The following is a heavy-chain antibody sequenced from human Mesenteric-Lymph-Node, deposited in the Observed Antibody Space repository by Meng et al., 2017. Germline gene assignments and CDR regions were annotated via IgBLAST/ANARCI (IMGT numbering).Heavy chain of an antibody. CDR2: VYSGGSN. Sequence: SETLSLTCTVPDGSIIKYYRSWIRQPAGKGLEWIGRVYSGGSNNYDPSLSSRVTMSADTSKNQFSLRLTSVTAADTGVYYCARIRWELGWSFDSWGQGTRVTGSS. CDR3: ARIRWELGWSFDS. D-gene: IGHD3-10*01. V-gene: IGHV4-4*07. J-gene: IGHJ4*02. CDR1: DGSIIKYY.